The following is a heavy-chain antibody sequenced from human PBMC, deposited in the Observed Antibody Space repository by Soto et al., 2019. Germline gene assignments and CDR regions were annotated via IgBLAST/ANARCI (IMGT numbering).Heavy chain of an antibody. CDR2: ISSSNRTI. Sequence: GGSLRLSCAASGFTFRSYSMNWVRQAPGKGLEWVSYISSSNRTIDYADSVKGRFIISRDNAKNSLYLQMHSLRDEDTAVYYCAREGWPLLQTGMDVWGQGTTVTVSS. V-gene: IGHV3-48*02. J-gene: IGHJ6*02. D-gene: IGHD2-15*01. CDR1: GFTFRSYS. CDR3: AREGWPLLQTGMDV.